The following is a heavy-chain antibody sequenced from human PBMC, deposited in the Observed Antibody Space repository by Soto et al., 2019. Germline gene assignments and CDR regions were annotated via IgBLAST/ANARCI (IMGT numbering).Heavy chain of an antibody. CDR2: IKSKTDGETT. J-gene: IGHJ4*02. CDR1: GFTFSNAW. Sequence: GGSLRLSCAASGFTFSNAWMTWVRQAPGKGLEWVGRIKSKTDGETTDYAAPVKGRFTISRDDSTNTLFLQMNSLKTEDTALYYCTTDAASSSTLYDHYWGQGTLVTVSS. V-gene: IGHV3-15*01. D-gene: IGHD6-13*01. CDR3: TTDAASSSTLYDHY.